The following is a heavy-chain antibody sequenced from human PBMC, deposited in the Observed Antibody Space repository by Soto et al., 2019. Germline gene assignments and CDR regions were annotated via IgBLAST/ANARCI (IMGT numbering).Heavy chain of an antibody. CDR3: AKDLERGSDWFDP. CDR1: GFTFSSYG. Sequence: GGSLRLSCAASGFTFSSYGMHWVRQAPGKGLEWVAVISYDGSNKYYADSVKGRFTISRDNSKNTLYLQMNSLRAEDTAVYYCAKDLERGSDWFDPWGQGTLVTVSS. D-gene: IGHD3-3*01. J-gene: IGHJ5*02. V-gene: IGHV3-30*18. CDR2: ISYDGSNK.